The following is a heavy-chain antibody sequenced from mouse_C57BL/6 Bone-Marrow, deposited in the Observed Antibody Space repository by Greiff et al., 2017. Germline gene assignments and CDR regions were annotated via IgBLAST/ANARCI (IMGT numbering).Heavy chain of an antibody. V-gene: IGHV1-64*01. CDR1: GYTFTSYW. CDR2: IHPNSGST. D-gene: IGHD1-1*01. J-gene: IGHJ4*01. CDR3: ARGYGSIYYYAMDY. Sequence: QVQLQQPGAELVKPGASVKLSCKAFGYTFTSYWMHWVKQRPGQGLEWIGMIHPNSGSTNYNEKFKSKATLTVDKSSSTAYMQLSSLTSEDSAVYYCARGYGSIYYYAMDYWGQGTSVTVSS.